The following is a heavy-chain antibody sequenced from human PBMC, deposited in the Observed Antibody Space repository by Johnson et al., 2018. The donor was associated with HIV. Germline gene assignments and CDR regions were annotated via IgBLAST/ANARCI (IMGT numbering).Heavy chain of an antibody. D-gene: IGHD1-26*01. CDR2: VSWDGGST. Sequence: EVQLVESGGVVVQPGGSLRLSCAVSGFTFDNYAMHWVRQAPGKGLEWVSLVSWDGGSTYYADSVKGRFTISRDNSKNSLYLQMNSLRTEDTALYYCAKDGAVDAFDIWGQGTMVTVSS. CDR1: GFTFDNYA. V-gene: IGHV3-43*01. CDR3: AKDGAVDAFDI. J-gene: IGHJ3*02.